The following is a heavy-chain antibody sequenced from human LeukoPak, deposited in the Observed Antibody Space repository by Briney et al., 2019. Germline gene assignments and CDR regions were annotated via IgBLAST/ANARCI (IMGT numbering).Heavy chain of an antibody. CDR2: ISYDGSNK. Sequence: GGSLKLSCAASGFTFSGSAMHWVRQAPGKGLEWVAVISYDGSNKYYADSVKGRFTISRDNSKNTLYLQMNSLRAEDTAVYYCAKLVVRGDPFDYWGQGTLVTVSS. CDR1: GFTFSGSA. J-gene: IGHJ4*02. CDR3: AKLVVRGDPFDY. V-gene: IGHV3-30*18. D-gene: IGHD2-21*02.